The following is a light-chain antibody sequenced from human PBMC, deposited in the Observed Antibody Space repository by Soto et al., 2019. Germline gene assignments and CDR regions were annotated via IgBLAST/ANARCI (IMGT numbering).Light chain of an antibody. CDR1: RDISVY. Sequence: DLQMTQSPSSLSASVGDRVTITCQASRDISVYLNWYQQRPGKPPKLLIYDASNLQTGVPSRFSGSGSGTHFTFTISSLQPEDIATYYCQQYDNLPPYTFGQGTKLDIK. V-gene: IGKV1-33*01. J-gene: IGKJ2*01. CDR3: QQYDNLPPYT. CDR2: DAS.